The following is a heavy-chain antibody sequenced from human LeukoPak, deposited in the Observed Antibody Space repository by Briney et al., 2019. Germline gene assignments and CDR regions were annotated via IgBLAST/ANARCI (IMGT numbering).Heavy chain of an antibody. CDR1: GDTFTGDY. CDR3: ARGSTVVTPRLGGLGWFDP. V-gene: IGHV1-2*02. CDR2: INPNSGGT. J-gene: IGHJ5*02. Sequence: ASLKVSCKASGDTFTGDYMHWVRQAPGQGLECMGWINPNSGGTNYAQKFQGRVTMTRDTSISTAYMELSRLRSDDTAVYYCARGSTVVTPRLGGLGWFDPWGQGTLVTVSS. D-gene: IGHD4-23*01.